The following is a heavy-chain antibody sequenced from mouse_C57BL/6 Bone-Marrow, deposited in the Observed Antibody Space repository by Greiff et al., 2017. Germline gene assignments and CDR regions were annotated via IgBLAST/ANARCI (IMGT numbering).Heavy chain of an antibody. D-gene: IGHD2-4*01. V-gene: IGHV1-50*01. CDR3: ARWELRYWCFDV. Sequence: QVHVKQSGAELVKPGASVKLSCKASGYTFTSYWMQWVKQRPGQGLEWIGEIDPSDSYTNYNQKFKGKATLTVDTSSSTADMQLSSLTSEDSAVYYCARWELRYWCFDVGGTGTTVTGSA. CDR2: IDPSDSYT. J-gene: IGHJ1*03. CDR1: GYTFTSYW.